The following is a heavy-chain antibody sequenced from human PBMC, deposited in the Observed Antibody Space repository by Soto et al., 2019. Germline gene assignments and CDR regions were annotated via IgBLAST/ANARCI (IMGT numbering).Heavy chain of an antibody. CDR2: IIPIFGTA. Sequence: QVQLVQSGAEVKKPGSSVKVSCKASGGTFSSYGISWVRQAPGQGLEWMGGIIPIFGTANYAQKFQGRVTMAADESTSTAYMELSSLRSEDTAVYYCAGARSSSAYYYGMDVWGQGTTVTVSS. D-gene: IGHD6-6*01. CDR3: AGARSSSAYYYGMDV. V-gene: IGHV1-69*12. J-gene: IGHJ6*02. CDR1: GGTFSSYG.